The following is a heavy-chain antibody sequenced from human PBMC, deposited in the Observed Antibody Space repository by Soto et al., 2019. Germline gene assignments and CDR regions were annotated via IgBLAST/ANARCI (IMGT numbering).Heavy chain of an antibody. Sequence: QLLLQESGSGLVKPSQTLSLTCAVSGGSLSSGGYSWNWIRQPPGKGLEWIGYIYHSGSTYYNPSLKSRVTISVDRSKNQFSLRLSSVTAADTALYYCARLGGGLLHWYFDLWGRGTLVTVSS. V-gene: IGHV4-30-2*01. CDR3: ARLGGGLLHWYFDL. D-gene: IGHD3-10*01. J-gene: IGHJ2*01. CDR2: IYHSGST. CDR1: GGSLSSGGYS.